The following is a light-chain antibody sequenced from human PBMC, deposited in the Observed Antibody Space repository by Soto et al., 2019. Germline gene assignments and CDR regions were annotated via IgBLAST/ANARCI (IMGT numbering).Light chain of an antibody. Sequence: EIVLTQSPGTLVLSPGERATLSCRASQSVSSYLAWYQQKPGQAPRLLIYDASNRATGIPARFSGSGSGTDFTLTISSLEPEDFAGCYCQRRINLPTFGQGTRLEIK. J-gene: IGKJ5*01. CDR3: QRRINLPT. CDR2: DAS. CDR1: QSVSSY. V-gene: IGKV3-11*01.